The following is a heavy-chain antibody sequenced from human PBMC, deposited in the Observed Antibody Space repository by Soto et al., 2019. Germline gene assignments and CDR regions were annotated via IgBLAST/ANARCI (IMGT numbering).Heavy chain of an antibody. Sequence: GGSLRLSCAASGFTFSGSAMHWVRQASGKGLEWVGRIRSKANSYATAYAASVKGRFTISRDDSKNTAYLQMNSLKTEDTAVYSCAREEYPNWFDPWGQGTLVTVSS. J-gene: IGHJ5*02. CDR1: GFTFSGSA. CDR3: AREEYPNWFDP. V-gene: IGHV3-73*01. CDR2: IRSKANSYAT.